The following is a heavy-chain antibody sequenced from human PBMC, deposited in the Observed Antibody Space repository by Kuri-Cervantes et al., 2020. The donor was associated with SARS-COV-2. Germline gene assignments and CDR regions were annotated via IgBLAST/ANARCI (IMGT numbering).Heavy chain of an antibody. CDR1: GYTFTSYD. CDR3: ARASVVPAAYPSFDY. D-gene: IGHD2-2*01. V-gene: IGHV1-8*03. J-gene: IGHJ4*02. Sequence: ASVKVSCKASGYTFTSYDIHWVRQATGQGLEWMGWMNPNSGNTGYAQKFQGRVTITRNTSISTAYMELSSLRSEDTAVYYWARASVVPAAYPSFDYWGQGTLVTVSS. CDR2: MNPNSGNT.